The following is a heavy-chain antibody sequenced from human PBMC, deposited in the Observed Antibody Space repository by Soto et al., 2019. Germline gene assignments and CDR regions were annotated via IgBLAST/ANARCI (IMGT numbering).Heavy chain of an antibody. CDR3: ARETIGYSSPLGMDV. D-gene: IGHD5-18*01. CDR2: INPNSGGT. Sequence: ASVNVSCKASGYTFTGYYMHWVRQAPGQGLEWMGWINPNSGGTNYAQKFQGWVTMTRDTSISTAYMELSRLRSDDTAVYYCARETIGYSSPLGMDVWGQGTTVTVSS. J-gene: IGHJ6*02. CDR1: GYTFTGYY. V-gene: IGHV1-2*04.